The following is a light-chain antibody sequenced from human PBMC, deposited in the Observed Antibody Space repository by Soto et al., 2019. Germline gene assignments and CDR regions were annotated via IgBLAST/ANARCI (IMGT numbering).Light chain of an antibody. CDR2: DVS. CDR3: CSYAGSYTYV. V-gene: IGLV2-11*01. J-gene: IGLJ1*01. Sequence: QSALTQPRSVSGSPGQSVTISCTGTRSDVGGYNYVSWSQQHPGNAPKLMIYDVSKRPSGVPDRFSGSKSGNTASLTISGLQAEDEADYYCCSYAGSYTYVFGTGTKLTVL. CDR1: RSDVGGYNY.